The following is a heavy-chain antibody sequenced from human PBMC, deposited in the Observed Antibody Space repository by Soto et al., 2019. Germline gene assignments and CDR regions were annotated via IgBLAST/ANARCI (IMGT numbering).Heavy chain of an antibody. D-gene: IGHD5-12*01. Sequence: QLGGSLRLSCAASGFTFSSYWMHWVRQAPGKGLVWVSRINSDGSSTSYADSVKGRFTISRDNAKNTLYLQMNSLRAEDTAVYYCASTANPSGYDAFDIWGQGTMVTVSS. CDR3: ASTANPSGYDAFDI. V-gene: IGHV3-74*01. CDR2: INSDGSST. CDR1: GFTFSSYW. J-gene: IGHJ3*02.